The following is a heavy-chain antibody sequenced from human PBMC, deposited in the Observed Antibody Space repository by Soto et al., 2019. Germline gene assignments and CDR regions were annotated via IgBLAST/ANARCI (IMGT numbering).Heavy chain of an antibody. Sequence: EVQLVESGGGLVQPGGSLRLSCAASGFTFSSYWMNWVRQAPGKGLEWVANIKQDGSAEYYVDSVKGRFTLSRDNAKNSLYLQMNSLRDEDAAVYYCVRGSSGNNNWHLSSVWGQGTLVTVSS. J-gene: IGHJ4*02. CDR3: VRGSSGNNNWHLSSV. V-gene: IGHV3-7*01. CDR2: IKQDGSAE. CDR1: GFTFSSYW. D-gene: IGHD1-1*01.